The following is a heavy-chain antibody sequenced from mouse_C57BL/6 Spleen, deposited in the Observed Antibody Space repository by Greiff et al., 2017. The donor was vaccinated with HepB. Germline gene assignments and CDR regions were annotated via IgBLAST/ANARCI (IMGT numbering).Heavy chain of an antibody. V-gene: IGHV1-53*01. Sequence: QVQLQQSGTELVKPGASVKLSCKASGYTFTSYWMHWVKQRPGQGLEWIGNINPSNGGTNYNEKFKSKATLTVDKSSSTAYMQLSSLTSEDSAVYYCARYDYGNYVENYWGQGTTLTVSS. CDR1: GYTFTSYW. CDR3: ARYDYGNYVENY. CDR2: INPSNGGT. D-gene: IGHD2-1*01. J-gene: IGHJ2*01.